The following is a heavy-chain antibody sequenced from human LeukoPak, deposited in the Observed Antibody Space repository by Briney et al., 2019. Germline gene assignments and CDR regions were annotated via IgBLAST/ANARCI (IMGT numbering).Heavy chain of an antibody. CDR2: IKTSGST. V-gene: IGHV4-61*02. D-gene: IGHD2-2*01. Sequence: SQTLSLTCTVSGGSFSSVSSYWGWIRQPAGKGLEWIGRIKTSGSTNYNPSLKSRVTISLDTSKKQFSLSLSSVTAADTAVYYCARSVVVPAANRDAPPEGIDAFDIWGQGTMVTVSS. CDR1: GGSFSSVSSY. J-gene: IGHJ3*02. CDR3: ARSVVVPAANRDAPPEGIDAFDI.